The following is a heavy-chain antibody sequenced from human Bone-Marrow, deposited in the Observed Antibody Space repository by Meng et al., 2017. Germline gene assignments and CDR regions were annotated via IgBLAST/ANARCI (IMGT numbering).Heavy chain of an antibody. V-gene: IGHV6-1*02. CDR1: GVTVSSNSAA. CDR2: TYYRSKWYN. J-gene: IGHJ4*02. D-gene: IGHD1-26*01. CDR3: ARVGAQLFDY. Sequence: QVQLARADPGLVQPSQNLSLTCASSGVTVSSNSAAWNWIRQSPSRGLEWLGRTYYRSKWYNDYAVSVKSRITINPDTSKNQFSLQLNSVTPEDTAGYYCARVGAQLFDYWGQGTLVTVSS.